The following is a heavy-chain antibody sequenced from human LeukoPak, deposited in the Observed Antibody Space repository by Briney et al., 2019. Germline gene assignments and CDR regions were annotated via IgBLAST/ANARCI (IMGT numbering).Heavy chain of an antibody. CDR2: IYYSGST. D-gene: IGHD3-22*01. V-gene: IGHV4-61*05. CDR3: ARGARPTYYYDSSGYYYTEGFDY. Sequence: PSETLSLTCTVSGGSISSSSYYWGWIRQPPGKGLEWIGYIYYSGSTNYNPSLKSRVTISVDTSKNQFSLKLSSVTAADTAVYYCARGARPTYYYDSSGYYYTEGFDYWGQGTLVTVSS. CDR1: GGSISSSSYY. J-gene: IGHJ4*02.